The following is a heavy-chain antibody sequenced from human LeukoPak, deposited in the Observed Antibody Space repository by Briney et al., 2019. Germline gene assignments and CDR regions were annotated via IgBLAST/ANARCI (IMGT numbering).Heavy chain of an antibody. V-gene: IGHV3-30*02. CDR2: IRYDGSNK. Sequence: GGSLRLSCAASGFTFSSDGMHWVRQAPGKGLEGVAFIRYDGSNKYYAESVKGRFTISIDNSKNTLYLKMNSLRAEDQAVYYCAKDARSGYSSNLFDYWGQGTLVTVSS. CDR1: GFTFSSDG. J-gene: IGHJ4*02. CDR3: AKDARSGYSSNLFDY. D-gene: IGHD6-19*01.